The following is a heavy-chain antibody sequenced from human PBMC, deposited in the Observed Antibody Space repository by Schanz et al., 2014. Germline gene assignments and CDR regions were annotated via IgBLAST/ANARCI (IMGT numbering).Heavy chain of an antibody. CDR3: ARVASRVGATRGDFDY. Sequence: EVQLVESGGGLAQPGGSLRLSCAASGFSFSTYAMNWVRQAPGKGLEWVSLISGRGDSTHYADSVKGRFTSSRDNAKNTLYLQMNSLRAEDTAVYYCARVASRVGATRGDFDYWGQGTLVTVSS. J-gene: IGHJ4*02. CDR1: GFSFSTYA. V-gene: IGHV3-23*04. CDR2: ISGRGDST. D-gene: IGHD1-26*01.